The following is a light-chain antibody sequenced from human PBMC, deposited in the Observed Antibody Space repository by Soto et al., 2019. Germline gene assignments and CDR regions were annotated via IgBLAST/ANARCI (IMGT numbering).Light chain of an antibody. J-gene: IGKJ5*01. CDR3: HQNYSPPPIT. Sequence: DMQMTQSPSSLSASVGDRATISCRASQSITRFLNWYQQKPGKAPRLLIYAASSLHSGAPSRFSGSGSGTDFTLPISSLQHAEYSTYYCHQNYSPPPITFGQGTRLEIK. CDR2: AAS. CDR1: QSITRF. V-gene: IGKV1-39*01.